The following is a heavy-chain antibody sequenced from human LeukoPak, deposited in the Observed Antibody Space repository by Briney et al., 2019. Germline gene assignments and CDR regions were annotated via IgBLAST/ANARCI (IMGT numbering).Heavy chain of an antibody. CDR2: IHYSGST. CDR3: ARDPVEMATIGY. CDR1: GGSISSSGYY. V-gene: IGHV4-39*02. Sequence: PSETLSLTCTVSGGSISSSGYYWGWIRQPPGKGLEWIGSIHYSGSTYYNPSLKSRVAISVYTSKNQFSLKLSSVTAADTAVYYCARDPVEMATIGYWGQGTLVTVSS. J-gene: IGHJ4*02. D-gene: IGHD5-24*01.